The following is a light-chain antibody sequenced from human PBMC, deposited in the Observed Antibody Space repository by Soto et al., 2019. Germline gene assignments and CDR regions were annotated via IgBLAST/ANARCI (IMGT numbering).Light chain of an antibody. J-gene: IGLJ1*01. Sequence: QSALTQPASVSGSPGQSIAISCTGTSSDVGAYNSVSWYQQYPGKAPKLMIHDVTNRPSGVSDRFSGSKSGNTASLTISGLQAEDEADYYCSSYTSSSSYVFGSGTKGHRP. CDR3: SSYTSSSSYV. CDR2: DVT. CDR1: SSDVGAYNS. V-gene: IGLV2-14*01.